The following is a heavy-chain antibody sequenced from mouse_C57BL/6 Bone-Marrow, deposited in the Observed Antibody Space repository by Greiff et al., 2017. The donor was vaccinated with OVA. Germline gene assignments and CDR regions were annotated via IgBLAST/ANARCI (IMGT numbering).Heavy chain of an antibody. CDR1: AYTFTSYW. CDR2: IDPSDSYT. Sequence: QVQLQQPGAELVKPGASVKLSCKASAYTFTSYWMQWVKQRPGQGLEWIGEIDPSDSYTNYNQKFKGKATLTVDTSSNTAYMQLSSLTSEDSAVYYCADLRGYFDVWGTGTTVTVSS. J-gene: IGHJ1*03. V-gene: IGHV1-50*01. D-gene: IGHD5-1*01. CDR3: ADLRGYFDV.